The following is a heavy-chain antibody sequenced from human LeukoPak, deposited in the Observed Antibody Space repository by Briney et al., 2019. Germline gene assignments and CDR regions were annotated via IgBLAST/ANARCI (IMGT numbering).Heavy chain of an antibody. CDR1: GGSISSYY. Sequence: PSETLSLTCTVSGGSISSYYWSWIRQPPGKGLEWIGRIHTSWTTYYNPSLKSRVTMSVDTSRNQFSLRLTSVTAADTAVYYCARGDFYDGGGRNWFDPWGPGTPVTVSS. CDR3: ARGDFYDGGGRNWFDP. V-gene: IGHV4-4*07. J-gene: IGHJ5*02. D-gene: IGHD3-16*01. CDR2: IHTSWTT.